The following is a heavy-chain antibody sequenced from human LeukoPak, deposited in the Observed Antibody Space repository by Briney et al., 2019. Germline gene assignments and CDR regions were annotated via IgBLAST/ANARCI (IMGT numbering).Heavy chain of an antibody. J-gene: IGHJ4*02. Sequence: GASVKVSCKASGYTFTSYGISWVRQAPGQGLEWMGWINPNSGGTNYAQKFQGRVTMTRDTSISTAYMELSRLRSDDTAVYYCARTGWLGAYHYFDYWGQGTLVTVSS. V-gene: IGHV1-2*02. CDR2: INPNSGGT. CDR3: ARTGWLGAYHYFDY. CDR1: GYTFTSYG. D-gene: IGHD6-19*01.